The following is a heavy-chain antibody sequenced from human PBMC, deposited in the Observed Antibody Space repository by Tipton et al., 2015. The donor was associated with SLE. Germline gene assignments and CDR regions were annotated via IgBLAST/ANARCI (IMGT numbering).Heavy chain of an antibody. Sequence: GSLRLSCAASGFTFSSYWMHWVRQAPGKGLVWVSRINSDGSSISYADSVKGRFTISRDNAKNTLYLQMNSLRAEDTAVYYCAKDQSGGSLDYWGQGTLVTVSS. CDR1: GFTFSSYW. CDR3: AKDQSGGSLDY. V-gene: IGHV3-74*01. D-gene: IGHD2-15*01. CDR2: INSDGSSI. J-gene: IGHJ4*02.